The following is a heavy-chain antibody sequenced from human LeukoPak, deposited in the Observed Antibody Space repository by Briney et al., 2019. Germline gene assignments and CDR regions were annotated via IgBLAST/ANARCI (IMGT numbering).Heavy chain of an antibody. D-gene: IGHD3-10*01. Sequence: ASVKVPCKASGGTFSSYAISRVRQAPGEGLERMGGIIPIFGTANYAQKFPGRVTITTDESTSTAYMELSSLRSEDTAVYYCARDRAGVSSWFDPWGQGTLVTVSS. CDR2: IIPIFGTA. J-gene: IGHJ5*02. CDR3: ARDRAGVSSWFDP. CDR1: GGTFSSYA. V-gene: IGHV1-69*05.